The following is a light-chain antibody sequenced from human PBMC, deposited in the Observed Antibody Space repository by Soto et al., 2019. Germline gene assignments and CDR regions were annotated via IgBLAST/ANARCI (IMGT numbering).Light chain of an antibody. CDR2: KAS. CDR3: QHYNSYSEA. V-gene: IGKV1-5*03. J-gene: IGKJ1*01. CDR1: QTISSW. Sequence: LSGSVGDRVTITCRASQTISSWLAWYQQKPGKAPKLLIYKASTLKSGVPSRFSGSGSGTEFTLTISSLQPDDFATYYCQHYNSYSEAFGQGTKVDI.